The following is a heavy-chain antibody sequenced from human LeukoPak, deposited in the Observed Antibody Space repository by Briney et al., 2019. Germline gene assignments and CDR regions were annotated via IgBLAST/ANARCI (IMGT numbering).Heavy chain of an antibody. Sequence: GGSLRLSCAASGITFNRYDMSWVRLGPGKGLEWVAALSSGGGSTYYTDSVKGRFTISRDNSENILYLQINSLKAEDTAVYYCAGRNNDDVWGGYYRSPTEGFDMWGQGTMVTVSS. CDR1: GITFNRYD. CDR3: AGRNNDDVWGGYYRSPTEGFDM. J-gene: IGHJ3*02. D-gene: IGHD3-16*01. CDR2: LSSGGGST. V-gene: IGHV3-23*01.